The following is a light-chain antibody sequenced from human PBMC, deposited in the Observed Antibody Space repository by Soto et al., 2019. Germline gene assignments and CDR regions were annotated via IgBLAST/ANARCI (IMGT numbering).Light chain of an antibody. Sequence: DIVLTQTPLSLSVTPGQPASISCKSSQSLLHSDGKTYLCWYLQKAGQPPQVLIYEVSNWFSGVPERFSGSGSGTDFTLRISRVEAEDVGVYYCMQSIQLPWTFGQGTKVEVK. CDR2: EVS. V-gene: IGKV2D-29*01. J-gene: IGKJ1*01. CDR1: QSLLHSDGKTY. CDR3: MQSIQLPWT.